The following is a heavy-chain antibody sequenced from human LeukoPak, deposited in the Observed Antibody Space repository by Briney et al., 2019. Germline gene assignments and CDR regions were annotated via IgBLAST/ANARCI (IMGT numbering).Heavy chain of an antibody. Sequence: GGSLRLSCAASGFTFISYWMHWVRQAPGKGLVWVSRINTDGSSTSYADSVKGRFTIARDNAKNTLYLQMNSLRAEDTAVYYCARDRCAMVRGAHYFDYWGQGTLVTVSS. CDR2: INTDGSST. D-gene: IGHD3-10*01. V-gene: IGHV3-74*01. CDR3: ARDRCAMVRGAHYFDY. J-gene: IGHJ4*02. CDR1: GFTFISYW.